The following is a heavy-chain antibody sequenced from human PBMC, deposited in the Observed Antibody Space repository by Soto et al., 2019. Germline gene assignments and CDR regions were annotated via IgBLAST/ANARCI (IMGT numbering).Heavy chain of an antibody. CDR1: GFTFSDHY. J-gene: IGHJ4*02. Sequence: PGGSLRLSCSASGFTFSDHYMDWVRQAPGKGLEWVGRIRKKAYSYTTEYAASVKDRFTISRDDSRSSVYLQMNSLKIEDTAASYGTSSRRDHRYFDNWGQGTLVTVSS. D-gene: IGHD6-6*01. CDR3: TSSRRDHRYFDN. CDR2: IRKKAYSYTT. V-gene: IGHV3-72*01.